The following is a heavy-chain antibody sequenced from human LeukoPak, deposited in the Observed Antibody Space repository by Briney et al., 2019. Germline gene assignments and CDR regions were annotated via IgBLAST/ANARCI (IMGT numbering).Heavy chain of an antibody. D-gene: IGHD5-24*01. CDR3: ARDRGFYYYGIDV. J-gene: IGHJ6*02. CDR2: IWYDGSNK. Sequence: GGSLGLSCAASGFTFSSYGMHWVRQAPGKGLEWVAVIWYDGSNKYYADSVKGRFTISRDDPKNTLYLQMNSLRAEDTAVYYCARDRGFYYYGIDVWGQGTTVTVS. V-gene: IGHV3-33*01. CDR1: GFTFSSYG.